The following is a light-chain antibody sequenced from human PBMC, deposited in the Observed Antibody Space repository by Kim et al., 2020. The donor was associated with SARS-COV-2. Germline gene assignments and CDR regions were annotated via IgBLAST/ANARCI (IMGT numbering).Light chain of an antibody. CDR2: QDS. J-gene: IGLJ2*01. V-gene: IGLV3-1*01. CDR1: KLGDKY. Sequence: ELTQPPSVSVSPGQTASITCSGDKLGDKYACWYQQKPGQSPVLVIYQDSKRPSGIPERFSGSNSGNTATLTISGTQTMDEADYYCQAWDSSTVVFGGG. CDR3: QAWDSSTVV.